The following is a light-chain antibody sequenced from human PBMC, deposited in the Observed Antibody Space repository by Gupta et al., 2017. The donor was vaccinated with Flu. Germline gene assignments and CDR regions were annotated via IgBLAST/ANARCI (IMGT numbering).Light chain of an antibody. J-gene: IGKJ1*01. CDR2: KAS. CDR1: QSISSW. Sequence: DIQSTQSPPTLSVFVGDRVTITCPASQSISSWLSWYQQKPGNAPKLLIYKASSVESGVPSRFSGSGSGTEFTLTISSRQPDDFATYYCQHENSSSWTFGQGTKVEIK. V-gene: IGKV1-5*03. CDR3: QHENSSSWT.